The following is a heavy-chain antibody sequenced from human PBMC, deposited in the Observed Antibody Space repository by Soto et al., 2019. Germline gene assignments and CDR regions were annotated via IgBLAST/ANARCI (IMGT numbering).Heavy chain of an antibody. Sequence: GGSLILPCAASGFTFSSYSLNWVRQAPGKGLEWVADISHDGRKKYYVDSVKGRFTISRDNAKNSLYLQMNSLRAEDTAVYYCARGDHCISTSRYAGSYYYYGMDVWGQGTTVTVSS. CDR2: ISHDGRKK. J-gene: IGHJ6*02. CDR3: ARGDHCISTSRYAGSYYYYGMDV. CDR1: GFTFSSYS. V-gene: IGHV3-7*01. D-gene: IGHD2-2*01.